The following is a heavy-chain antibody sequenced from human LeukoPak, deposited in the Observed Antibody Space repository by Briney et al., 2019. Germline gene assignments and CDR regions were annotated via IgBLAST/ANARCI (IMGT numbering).Heavy chain of an antibody. J-gene: IGHJ4*02. V-gene: IGHV3-23*01. D-gene: IGHD3-10*01. Sequence: PGGSLRLSCAASGFTFSSYAMSWVRQAPGKGLEWVSAIGGSGGSTYYADSVKGRFTISRDNSKNTLYLQMNSLRAEDTAVYYCAKGRTMVRGVTRFDYWGQGTLVTVSS. CDR3: AKGRTMVRGVTRFDY. CDR1: GFTFSSYA. CDR2: IGGSGGST.